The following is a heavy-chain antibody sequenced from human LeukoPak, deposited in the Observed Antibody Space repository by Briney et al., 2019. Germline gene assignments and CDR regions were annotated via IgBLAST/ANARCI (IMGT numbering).Heavy chain of an antibody. D-gene: IGHD3-10*01. V-gene: IGHV3-21*01. CDR1: GFTFSSYS. CDR3: ARVSGISHAFDI. Sequence: GGSLRLSCAASGFTFSSYSMNWVRQAPGKGLEWVSSISSSSSYIYYADSVKGRFTISRDNAKNSLYLQMNSLRAEDTAVYYCARVSGISHAFDIWGQGTMVTVSS. CDR2: ISSSSSYI. J-gene: IGHJ3*02.